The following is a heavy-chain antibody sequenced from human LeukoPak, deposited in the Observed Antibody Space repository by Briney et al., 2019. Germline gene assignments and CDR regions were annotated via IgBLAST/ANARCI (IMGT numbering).Heavy chain of an antibody. V-gene: IGHV1-69*06. D-gene: IGHD3-10*01. CDR1: GGTFSSYA. CDR2: IIPIFGTA. J-gene: IGHJ6*03. Sequence: GASVKVSCKASGGTFSSYAISWVRQAPRQGLEWMGGIIPIFGTANYAQKFQGRVTITADKSTSTAYMELSSPRSEDTAVYYCATYGSGSYHYYYYYMDVWGKGTTVTVSS. CDR3: ATYGSGSYHYYYYYMDV.